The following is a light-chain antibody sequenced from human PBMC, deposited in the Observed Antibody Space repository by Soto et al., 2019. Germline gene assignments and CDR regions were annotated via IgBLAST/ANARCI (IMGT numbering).Light chain of an antibody. Sequence: QSALTQPPSASGSPGQSVTISCTGTSSDIGAYIHVSWYQQHPGKPPKLVIYEFSKRPSGVPDRFSGSKSGNTASLTVSGLQAEDEANYYCSSYAGSNNHVIFGGGTKVTVL. V-gene: IGLV2-8*01. CDR3: SSYAGSNNHVI. CDR1: SSDIGAYIH. CDR2: EFS. J-gene: IGLJ2*01.